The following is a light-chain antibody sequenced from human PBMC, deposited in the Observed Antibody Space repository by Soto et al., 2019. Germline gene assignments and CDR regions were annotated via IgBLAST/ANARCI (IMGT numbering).Light chain of an antibody. J-gene: IGKJ2*01. Sequence: EAVLTQSPATLSVSPGERATLSCRASQNIRSSLACYQQRPGQAPRLLIYDASTRATGIPPRFSGGGSGTEFTVTISSLQSEDFAIYYCQQYDIWPPYTFGQGTKVDIK. CDR1: QNIRSS. CDR2: DAS. V-gene: IGKV3-15*01. CDR3: QQYDIWPPYT.